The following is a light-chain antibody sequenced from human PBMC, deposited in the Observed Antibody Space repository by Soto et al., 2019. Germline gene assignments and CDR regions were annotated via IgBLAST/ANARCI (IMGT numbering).Light chain of an antibody. V-gene: IGKV3-15*01. CDR3: QQYSNWPRT. J-gene: IGKJ1*01. Sequence: EIVMTQSPATLSVSPGERATLSCRASQGVSSNLAWYQQKPGQAPRLLIYGASTRATGIPARFSGSGSGTEFTLTISSLQSEDFAVYYCQQYSNWPRTFGQGTKV. CDR1: QGVSSN. CDR2: GAS.